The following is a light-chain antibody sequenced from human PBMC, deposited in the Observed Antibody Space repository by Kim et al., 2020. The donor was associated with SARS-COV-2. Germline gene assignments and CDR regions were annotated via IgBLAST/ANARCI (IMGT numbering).Light chain of an antibody. J-gene: IGLJ3*02. V-gene: IGLV4-69*01. Sequence: SVKLTYPLSSGHSSDAIAWHHQQPDKGPRYLMKGSSDGSHTKADGIPDRFSGSSSGAERYLTISGLQSEDEADYYCQTWDSGPWVFGGGTQLTVL. CDR3: QTWDSGPWV. CDR2: GSSDGSH. CDR1: SGHSSDA.